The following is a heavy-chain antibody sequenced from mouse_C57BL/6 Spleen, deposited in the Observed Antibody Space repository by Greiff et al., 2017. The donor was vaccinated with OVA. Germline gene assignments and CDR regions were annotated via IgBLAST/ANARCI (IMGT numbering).Heavy chain of an antibody. V-gene: IGHV1-39*01. CDR2: INPNYGTT. Sequence: EVKLVESGPELVKPGASVKISCKASGYSFTDYNMNWVKQSNGKSLEWIGVINPNYGTTSYNQKFKGKATLTVDQSSSTAYMQLNSLTSEDSAVYYCARSDYYGSRGAMDYWGQGTSVTVSS. CDR1: GYSFTDYN. J-gene: IGHJ4*01. CDR3: ARSDYYGSRGAMDY. D-gene: IGHD1-1*01.